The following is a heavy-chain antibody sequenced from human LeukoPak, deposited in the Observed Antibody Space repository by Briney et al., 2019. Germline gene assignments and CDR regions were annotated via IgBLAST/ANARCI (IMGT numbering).Heavy chain of an antibody. CDR3: ARDQLKYYYDSSDH. J-gene: IGHJ4*02. V-gene: IGHV3-74*01. D-gene: IGHD3-22*01. CDR2: INSDGSST. Sequence: AGGSLRLSCAASGFTFSSYWMPWVRQAPVKGLVWVSRINSDGSSTSYADSVKGRFTISRDNAKNTLYLQMNSLRAEDTAVYYCARDQLKYYYDSSDHWGQGTLVTVSS. CDR1: GFTFSSYW.